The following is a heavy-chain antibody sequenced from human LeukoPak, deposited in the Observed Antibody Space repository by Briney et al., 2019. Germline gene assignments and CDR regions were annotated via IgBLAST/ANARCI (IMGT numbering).Heavy chain of an antibody. CDR2: IIPIFGTA. Sequence: SVKVSCKASGGTFSSYAISWVRQAPGQGLEWMGGIIPIFGTANYAQKFQGRVTITADESTSTGYVELSSLRSEDTAVYYCASKRGYSYGLDYWGQGTLVTVSS. CDR1: GGTFSSYA. D-gene: IGHD5-18*01. J-gene: IGHJ4*02. CDR3: ASKRGYSYGLDY. V-gene: IGHV1-69*13.